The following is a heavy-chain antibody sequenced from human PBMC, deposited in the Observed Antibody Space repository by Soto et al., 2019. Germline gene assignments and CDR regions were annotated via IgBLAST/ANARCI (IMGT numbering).Heavy chain of an antibody. V-gene: IGHV6-1*01. Sequence: SQTLSLTCAISGDSVSSNSAAWNWIRQSPSRGLEWLGRTYYRSKWYNDYAVSVKSRITIKPDTSKNQFSLQLNSLTPEDMAVHYCARGSGWYYDGMDVWGQGTTVTVSS. CDR1: GDSVSSNSAA. J-gene: IGHJ6*02. CDR3: ARGSGWYYDGMDV. CDR2: TYYRSKWYN. D-gene: IGHD6-19*01.